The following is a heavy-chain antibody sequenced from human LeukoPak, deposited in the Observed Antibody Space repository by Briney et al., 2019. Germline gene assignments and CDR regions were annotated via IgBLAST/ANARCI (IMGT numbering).Heavy chain of an antibody. J-gene: IGHJ4*02. CDR1: GFTFSSYG. CDR2: IWYDGSNK. D-gene: IGHD1-26*01. CDR3: ARALDVGSFDY. V-gene: IGHV3-33*01. Sequence: PGGSLRLSCAASGFTFSSYGMHWVRQAPGKGLEWVAVIWYDGSNKYYADSVKGRFTISRDNSKNTLYLQMNSLRAEDTAVYYCARALDVGSFDYWGQGTLVTVSS.